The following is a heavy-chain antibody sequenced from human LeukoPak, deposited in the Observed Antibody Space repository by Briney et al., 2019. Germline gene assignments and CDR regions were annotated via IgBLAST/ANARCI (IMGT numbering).Heavy chain of an antibody. V-gene: IGHV4-59*01. CDR1: RGSISSYY. J-gene: IGHJ4*02. CDR2: IYYSGST. D-gene: IGHD1-1*01. CDR3: ARAPDILTQPFDY. Sequence: PSETLSLTCTVSRGSISSYYWSWIRQPPGKGLEWIGYIYYSGSTNYNPSLKSRVTISLDTSKNQFSLKLSSVTAADTAVYYCARAPDILTQPFDYWGQGTQVTVSS.